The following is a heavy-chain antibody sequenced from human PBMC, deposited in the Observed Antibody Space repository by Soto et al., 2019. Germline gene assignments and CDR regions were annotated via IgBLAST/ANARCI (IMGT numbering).Heavy chain of an antibody. Sequence: KTSETLSLTCAIYNGSFSVYYWTWIRQSPGKGLEWIGEINHSGSTNYNPSLKSRVTTSVDTSKNQFSLKLNSVTAADTAMYYCARDSTRRGACDIWGQGTMVTVSS. V-gene: IGHV4-34*01. CDR2: INHSGST. CDR1: NGSFSVYY. J-gene: IGHJ3*02. D-gene: IGHD2-2*01. CDR3: ARDSTRRGACDI.